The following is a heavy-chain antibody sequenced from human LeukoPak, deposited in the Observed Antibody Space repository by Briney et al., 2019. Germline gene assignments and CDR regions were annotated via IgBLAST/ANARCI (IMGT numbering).Heavy chain of an antibody. CDR3: ARVAEAAAFDI. V-gene: IGHV3-21*01. CDR2: ISSSSRYI. J-gene: IGHJ3*02. CDR1: GITFSSYG. Sequence: GGSLRLSCAASGITFSSYGMSWVRQAPGKGLEWVSSISSSSRYIYYADSVKGRFTISRDNAKNSLYLQMNSLRAEDTALYYCARVAEAAAFDIWGQGTMVTVSS. D-gene: IGHD6-25*01.